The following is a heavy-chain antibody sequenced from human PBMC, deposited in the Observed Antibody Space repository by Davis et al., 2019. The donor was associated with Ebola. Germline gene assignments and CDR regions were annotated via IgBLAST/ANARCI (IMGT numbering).Heavy chain of an antibody. J-gene: IGHJ4*02. Sequence: GESLKISCAASGFTVSSHYMSWVRQAPGKGLEWVSVFYFGGSTYYADSVKGRFTISRDNAKNSLSLQMNNLRAEDTAVYYCARRADYWGQGTLVTVSS. V-gene: IGHV3-66*04. CDR2: FYFGGST. CDR1: GFTVSSHY. CDR3: ARRADY.